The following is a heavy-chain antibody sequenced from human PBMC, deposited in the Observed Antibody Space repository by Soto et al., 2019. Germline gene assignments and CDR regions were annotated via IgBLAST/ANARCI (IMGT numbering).Heavy chain of an antibody. Sequence: QVQLVESGGGVVQPGRSLRLSCAASGFTFSTYGMHWVRQAPGKGLEWVAVISYDGSNKYYADSVKGRFTISRDNSKNTLYLQMNSLRAEDTAVYYCERAYTAMVIDYWGQGILVTVSS. CDR1: GFTFSTYG. D-gene: IGHD5-18*01. CDR2: ISYDGSNK. J-gene: IGHJ4*02. V-gene: IGHV3-30*03. CDR3: ERAYTAMVIDY.